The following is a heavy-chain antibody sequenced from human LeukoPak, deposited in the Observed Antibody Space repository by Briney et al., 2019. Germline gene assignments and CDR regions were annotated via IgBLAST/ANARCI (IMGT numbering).Heavy chain of an antibody. D-gene: IGHD2-15*01. CDR2: INAGNDNT. CDR1: GYTFPSYA. J-gene: IGHJ5*02. Sequence: GASVKVSCKASGYTFPSYAMHWVRPAPGQRLEWMGWINAGNDNTKYSQKFQGRVTITRDTSASTAYMELSSLRSEDTAVYYCARVLGYCTGGTCYPNWFDPWGQGTLVTVSS. CDR3: ARVLGYCTGGTCYPNWFDP. V-gene: IGHV1-3*01.